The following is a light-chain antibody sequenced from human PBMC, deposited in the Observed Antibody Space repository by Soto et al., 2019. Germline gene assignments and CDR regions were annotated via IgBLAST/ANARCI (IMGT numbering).Light chain of an antibody. Sequence: DIQMTQSPSTLSASVGDRVTITCRASQSINNWLAWYQQKPGKAPDLLIYDVSRLESGVPSRFSGSGSGTEFTLTISSLQPEDSATYYCQQYDSYSPYTFGQGTSLEI. V-gene: IGKV1-5*01. CDR3: QQYDSYSPYT. CDR1: QSINNW. J-gene: IGKJ2*01. CDR2: DVS.